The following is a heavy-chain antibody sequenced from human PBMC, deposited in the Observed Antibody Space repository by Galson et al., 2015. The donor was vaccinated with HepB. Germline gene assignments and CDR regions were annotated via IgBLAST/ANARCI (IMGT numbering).Heavy chain of an antibody. CDR2: INAGSGDT. CDR1: GYTFTNYA. J-gene: IGHJ4*02. D-gene: IGHD2-2*01. Sequence: SVKVSCKASGYTFTNYAVHWVRQAPGQRLDWMGWINAGSGDTEYSQKFQGRVTITSDTSASTAYMELSSLRSEDTAVFYCARGDEITSLNFDYWGQGTLVTVSS. CDR3: ARGDEITSLNFDY. V-gene: IGHV1-3*01.